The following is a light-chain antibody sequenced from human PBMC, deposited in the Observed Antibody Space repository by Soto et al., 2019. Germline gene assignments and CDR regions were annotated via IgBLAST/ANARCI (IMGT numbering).Light chain of an antibody. V-gene: IGKV3-11*01. J-gene: IGKJ5*01. CDR3: QQRSNWPIT. Sequence: EIVLTQSPSTLSLSPGERATLSCRASQRGSSYLAWYQQKPGQAPRLLIYDASNRATGIPARFSGSGSGTDFTLTISSLEPEDFAVYYCQQRSNWPITFGQGTRLEIK. CDR1: QRGSSY. CDR2: DAS.